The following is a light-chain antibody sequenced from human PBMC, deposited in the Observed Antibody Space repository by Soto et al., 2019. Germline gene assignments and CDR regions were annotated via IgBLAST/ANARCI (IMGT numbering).Light chain of an antibody. J-gene: IGKJ4*01. Sequence: EIVLTQSPGTLSLSPGERATLSCRASQSVSSSYLAWYQQKPGQAPRLLIYGASRRATGIPDRFSGSGSGTGFTLTISRLEPEDFAVYYCQQYGSSPLTFGGGTKVEIK. CDR3: QQYGSSPLT. CDR2: GAS. V-gene: IGKV3-20*01. CDR1: QSVSSSY.